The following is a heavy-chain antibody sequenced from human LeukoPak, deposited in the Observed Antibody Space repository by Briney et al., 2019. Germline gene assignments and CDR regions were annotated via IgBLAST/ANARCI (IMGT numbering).Heavy chain of an antibody. CDR2: IYYSGST. Sequence: SETLSLTCTVSGGSISNSSSYWGWIRQPPGKGLEWIGSIYYSGSTYYNPSLKSRVTISVDTSKNPFSLKLSSVTAADPAVYYCARHSPVGIFYFDYWGQGTLVTVSS. CDR3: ARHSPVGIFYFDY. CDR1: GGSISNSSSY. D-gene: IGHD1-26*01. V-gene: IGHV4-39*01. J-gene: IGHJ4*02.